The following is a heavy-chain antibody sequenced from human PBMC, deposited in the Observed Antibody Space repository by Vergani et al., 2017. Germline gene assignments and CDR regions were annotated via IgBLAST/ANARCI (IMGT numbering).Heavy chain of an antibody. D-gene: IGHD6-19*01. V-gene: IGHV5-10-1*01. CDR1: GYSITNYW. CDR3: ARQVAVAGKWWGPYYYYGMDV. CDR2: IDPSDSYT. J-gene: IGHJ6*02. Sequence: EVQLVQSGAEVKKPGESLKISCQGSGYSITNYWIAWVRQRPGKGLEWMGRIDPSDSYTNYSPSFQGHVTISADKSISTAYLQWSSLKASDTAMYYCARQVAVAGKWWGPYYYYGMDVWGQXT.